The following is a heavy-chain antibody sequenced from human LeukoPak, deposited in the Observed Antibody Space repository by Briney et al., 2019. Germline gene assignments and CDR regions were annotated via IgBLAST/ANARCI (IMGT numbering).Heavy chain of an antibody. CDR2: ISGSGDST. D-gene: IGHD3-16*01. CDR3: ARVLGSYAVDH. V-gene: IGHV3-23*01. Sequence: GGSLRLSCAASGFTFTNYVMTWVRQAPGKGLEWVSAISGSGDSTYYADSVKGRFTISRDNSKNTLYLQMNSLRAEDTAVYYCARVLGSYAVDHWGQGTLVTVSS. CDR1: GFTFTNYV. J-gene: IGHJ4*02.